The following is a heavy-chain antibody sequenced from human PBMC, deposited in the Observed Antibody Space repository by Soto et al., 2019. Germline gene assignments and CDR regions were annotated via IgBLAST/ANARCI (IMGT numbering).Heavy chain of an antibody. CDR1: GGSISSYY. CDR3: ARRAGYSSSWYWFDP. J-gene: IGHJ5*02. V-gene: IGHV4-59*01. CDR2: IYYSGST. Sequence: SETLSLTCTVSGGSISSYYWSWIRQPPGKGLEWIGYIYYSGSTNYNPSLKSRVTISVDTSKNQFSLKLSSVTAADTAVYYCARRAGYSSSWYWFDPWGQGTLVTVSS. D-gene: IGHD6-13*01.